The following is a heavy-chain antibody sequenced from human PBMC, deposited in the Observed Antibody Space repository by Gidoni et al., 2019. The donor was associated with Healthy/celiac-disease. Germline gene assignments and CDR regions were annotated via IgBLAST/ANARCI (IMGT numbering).Heavy chain of an antibody. CDR2: INPNSGNT. CDR3: SRWNRYCSGGSCLHYHYGMDV. D-gene: IGHD2-15*01. Sequence: QVQLVQSGAEVQKPGASVKVSCKASGYTFTSYDINWVRQATGQGLEWMGWINPNSGNTGYAQKFQGRVTMTRNTSISTAYMELSSLRSEDTAVYYWSRWNRYCSGGSCLHYHYGMDVWGQGTTVTVSS. V-gene: IGHV1-8*01. J-gene: IGHJ6*02. CDR1: GYTFTSYD.